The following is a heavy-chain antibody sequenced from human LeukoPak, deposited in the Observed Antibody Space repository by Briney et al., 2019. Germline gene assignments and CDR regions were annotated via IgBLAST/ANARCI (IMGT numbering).Heavy chain of an antibody. CDR2: ISGSGGST. J-gene: IGHJ4*02. Sequence: GGSLRLSCAASGFTFNNGWMNWVRQAPGKGLEWVSAISGSGGSTYYADSVKGRFTISRDNSKNTLYLQMNSLRAEDTAVYYCAKDQRVVPAAIFDYWGQGTLVTVSS. CDR3: AKDQRVVPAAIFDY. CDR1: GFTFNNGW. D-gene: IGHD2-2*01. V-gene: IGHV3-23*01.